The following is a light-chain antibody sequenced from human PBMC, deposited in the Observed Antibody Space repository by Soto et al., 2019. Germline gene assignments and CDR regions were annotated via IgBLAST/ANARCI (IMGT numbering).Light chain of an antibody. V-gene: IGKV2-30*01. CDR2: KVC. CDR3: MQGTCRPPT. J-gene: IGKJ4*01. Sequence: EVVMTQSPLSRPVTLGQPASISCRASQGLVYGEGNTYLHWFQQRPGQSPRRLSYKVCNRDSVVPYRFGGSGSGTNVTLRISWVASEDVGGYYCMQGTCRPPTFGGGTNVEIK. CDR1: QGLVYGEGNTY.